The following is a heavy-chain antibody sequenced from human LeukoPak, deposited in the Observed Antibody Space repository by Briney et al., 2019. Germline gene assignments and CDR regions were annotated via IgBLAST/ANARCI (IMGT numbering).Heavy chain of an antibody. CDR1: GFTFSSYW. J-gene: IGHJ2*01. CDR2: IKQDGSEK. Sequence: PGGSLRLSCAASGFTFSSYWMSWVRQAPGKGLEWVANIKQDGSEKYYVDSVKGRFTISRDNAKNSLYLQMNSLRSEDTAMYYCAKEGDTALVTGYLNLWGRGTLVTVAA. D-gene: IGHD5-18*01. CDR3: AKEGDTALVTGYLNL. V-gene: IGHV3-7*03.